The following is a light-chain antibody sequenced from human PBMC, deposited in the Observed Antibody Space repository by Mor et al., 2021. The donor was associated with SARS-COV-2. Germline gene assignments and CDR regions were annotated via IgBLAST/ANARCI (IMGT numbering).Light chain of an antibody. V-gene: IGKV1-33*01. CDR2: DAS. Sequence: NWYQQKPGRAPKLLISDASNLEAGVSSRFGGGGSGTEFTFTIASLQPDDVAVYYCQHFDNLPPFTFGPG. CDR3: QHFDNLPPFT. J-gene: IGKJ3*01.